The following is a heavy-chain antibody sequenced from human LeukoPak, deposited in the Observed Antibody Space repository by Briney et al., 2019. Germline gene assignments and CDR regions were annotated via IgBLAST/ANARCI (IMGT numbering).Heavy chain of an antibody. D-gene: IGHD3-22*01. J-gene: IGHJ4*02. CDR2: ISGSGGST. CDR3: ARRLPYYYDSSGYDPRLFDY. V-gene: IGHV3-21*01. Sequence: KTGGSLRLSCAASGFVFSGAWMSWVRQAPGKGLEWVSAISGSGGSTYYADSVKGRFTISRDNAKNSLYLQMNSLRAEDTAVYYCARRLPYYYDSSGYDPRLFDYWGQGTLVTVSS. CDR1: GFVFSGAW.